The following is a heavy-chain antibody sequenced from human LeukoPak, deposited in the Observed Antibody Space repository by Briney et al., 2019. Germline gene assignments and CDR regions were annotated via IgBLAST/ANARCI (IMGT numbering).Heavy chain of an antibody. CDR2: IYHSGST. J-gene: IGHJ4*02. Sequence: SETLSLTCAVSGGSISSSNWWSWVRQPPGKGLEWIGEIYHSGSTNYNPSLKSRVTISVDTSKNQFSLKLSSVTAADTAVYYCARDTEMAVYYWGQGILVTVSS. CDR3: ARDTEMAVYY. D-gene: IGHD5-24*01. V-gene: IGHV4-4*02. CDR1: GGSISSSNW.